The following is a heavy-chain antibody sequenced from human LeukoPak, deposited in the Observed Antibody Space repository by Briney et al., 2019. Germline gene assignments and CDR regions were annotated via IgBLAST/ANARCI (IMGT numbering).Heavy chain of an antibody. CDR1: GYTFTGYY. V-gene: IGHV1-2*02. CDR3: AREYSSSWYQEVFDY. D-gene: IGHD6-13*01. CDR2: INPNSGGT. J-gene: IGHJ4*02. Sequence: GASVKVSCKASGYTFTGYYMHWVRQAPGQGLEWMGWINPNSGGTNYAQRFQGRVTMTRDTSISTAYMELSRLRSDDTAVYYCAREYSSSWYQEVFDYWGQGTLVTVSS.